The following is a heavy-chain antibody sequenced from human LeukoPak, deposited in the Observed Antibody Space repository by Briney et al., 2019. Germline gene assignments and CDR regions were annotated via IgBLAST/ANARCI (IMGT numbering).Heavy chain of an antibody. V-gene: IGHV4-34*01. CDR3: AKGYRIVVLPAAIDWFDP. Sequence: PSETLSLTCAVYGGSFSGYYWSWIRQAPGKGLEWIGEINHSGSTNYNPSLKSRVTISVDTSKNQFSLKLSSVTAADTAVYYCAKGYRIVVLPAAIDWFDPWGQGTLVTVSS. CDR1: GGSFSGYY. CDR2: INHSGST. J-gene: IGHJ5*02. D-gene: IGHD2-2*02.